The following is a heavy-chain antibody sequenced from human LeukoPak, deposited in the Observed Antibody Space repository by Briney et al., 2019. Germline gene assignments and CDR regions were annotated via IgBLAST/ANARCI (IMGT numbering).Heavy chain of an antibody. Sequence: SVKVSCKASGGTFSSYAISWVRQAPGQGLEWMGRIIPIFGTANYAQKFQGRVTITTDESTSTAYMELSSLRSEDTAVYYCARPVSSTSCCFDYWGQGTLVTVSS. CDR3: ARPVSSTSCCFDY. CDR2: IIPIFGTA. V-gene: IGHV1-69*05. CDR1: GGTFSSYA. J-gene: IGHJ4*02. D-gene: IGHD2-2*01.